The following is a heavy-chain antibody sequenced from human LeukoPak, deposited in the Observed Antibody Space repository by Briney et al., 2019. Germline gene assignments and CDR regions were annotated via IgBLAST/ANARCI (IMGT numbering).Heavy chain of an antibody. D-gene: IGHD2-2*01. Sequence: GGSLRLSCAASGFTFSSYAMYWVRQAPGKGLEWVSAISGSGGSTYYADSVKGRFTISRDNSKNTLYLQMNSLRAEDTAVYYCAKGQYQLLFSFDYWGQGTLVTVSS. V-gene: IGHV3-23*01. CDR3: AKGQYQLLFSFDY. J-gene: IGHJ4*02. CDR1: GFTFSSYA. CDR2: ISGSGGST.